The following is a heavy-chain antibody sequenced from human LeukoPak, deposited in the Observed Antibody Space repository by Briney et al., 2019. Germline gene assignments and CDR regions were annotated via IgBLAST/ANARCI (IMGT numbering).Heavy chain of an antibody. J-gene: IGHJ4*02. V-gene: IGHV3-49*04. CDR1: GFTFGDYA. CDR2: IRSKANDETT. CDR3: TRTGRWLQPY. Sequence: GGSLRLSCTASGFTFGDYAMSWVRQAPGKGLEWVGFIRSKANDETTEYAASVKGRFTISRDDSKSTAYLQMNSLKTEDTAVYYCTRTGRWLQPYWGQGTLVTVSS. D-gene: IGHD5-24*01.